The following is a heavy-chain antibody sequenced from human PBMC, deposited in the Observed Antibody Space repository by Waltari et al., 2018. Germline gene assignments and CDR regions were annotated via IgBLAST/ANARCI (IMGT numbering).Heavy chain of an antibody. CDR3: AKANLKQEYFYYYGMDV. CDR1: GFLFPDYG. V-gene: IGHV3-30*18. CDR2: ISYDGTTK. Sequence: QENLVESGGGLVQPGRSLRLSCDASGFLFPDYGLPWVRQGPVKGLEWVAVISYDGTTKFYADSVKGRFTIFRDNSKHFLYLQMDSLRTDDTAVYYCAKANLKQEYFYYYGMDVWGQGTTVTVSS. J-gene: IGHJ6*02.